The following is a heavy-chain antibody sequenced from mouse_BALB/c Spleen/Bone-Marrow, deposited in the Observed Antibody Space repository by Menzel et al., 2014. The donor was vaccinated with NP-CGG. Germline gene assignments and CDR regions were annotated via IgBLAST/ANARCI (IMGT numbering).Heavy chain of an antibody. J-gene: IGHJ2*01. CDR2: IDPANGNT. Sequence: AQLLQSGAESVKSGASVKLSCTASGFNIKDTYMHWVKQRPEQGLEWIGRIDPANGNTKYDPKFQGKTTITADTSSNTAYLQLSSLTSEDTAVYYCARYRLGTYFDYWGQGTTHTVSS. CDR1: GFNIKDTY. V-gene: IGHV14-3*02. D-gene: IGHD1-2*01. CDR3: ARYRLGTYFDY.